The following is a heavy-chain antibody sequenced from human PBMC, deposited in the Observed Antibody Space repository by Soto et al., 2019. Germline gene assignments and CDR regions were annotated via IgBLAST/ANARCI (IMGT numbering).Heavy chain of an antibody. J-gene: IGHJ6*02. CDR2: ISSMSTYS. CDR1: GFTFSDYY. D-gene: IGHD5-18*01. Sequence: VGSLRLSCVASGFTFSDYYMNWVRQAPGKGLEWVSDISSMSTYSKYADSVKGRFTISRDNAKKSLYLQMTSLRAEDTAVYYCARGGDTALALYGMDVWGQGTTVTVSS. CDR3: ARGGDTALALYGMDV. V-gene: IGHV3-11*05.